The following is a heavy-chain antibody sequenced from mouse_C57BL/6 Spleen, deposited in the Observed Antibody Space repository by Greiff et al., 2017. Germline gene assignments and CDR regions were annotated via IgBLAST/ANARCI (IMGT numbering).Heavy chain of an antibody. V-gene: IGHV1-55*01. D-gene: IGHD1-1*01. CDR2: IYPGSGST. Sequence: QVQLQQSGAELVKPGASVKLSCKASGYTFTSYWITWVKQRPGQGLEWIGDIYPGSGSTNYNEKFKSKATLTVDTSSSTAYMQLSSLTSEDSAVYYCARYLTTVVATEAMDYWGQGTSVTVSS. CDR1: GYTFTSYW. J-gene: IGHJ4*01. CDR3: ARYLTTVVATEAMDY.